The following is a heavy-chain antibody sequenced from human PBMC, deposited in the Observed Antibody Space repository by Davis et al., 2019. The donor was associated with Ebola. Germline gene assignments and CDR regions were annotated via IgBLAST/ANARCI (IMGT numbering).Heavy chain of an antibody. Sequence: SETLSLTCSVSGGSINSNYWSWIRQPPGKGLEWIGYIYYSGSTNYNPSLKSRVTISVDTSKNQFSLKLSSVTAADTAVYYCARHLSNCSGGSCYPPHYYGMDVWGQGTTVTVSS. CDR1: GGSINSNY. CDR2: IYYSGST. D-gene: IGHD2-15*01. CDR3: ARHLSNCSGGSCYPPHYYGMDV. J-gene: IGHJ6*02. V-gene: IGHV4-59*08.